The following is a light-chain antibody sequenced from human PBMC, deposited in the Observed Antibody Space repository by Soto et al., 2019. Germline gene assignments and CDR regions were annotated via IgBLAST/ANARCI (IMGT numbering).Light chain of an antibody. V-gene: IGKV1-39*01. Sequence: DIQMTQSPSSLSASVGDRVTITCRASQSISRFLNWYQQKPGKAPKLLIYAASSLQSGVPSRFSGSGSGTDFTLTISSLQPEDFVTYYCQQSYSPPPVTFGQGTRLEIK. J-gene: IGKJ5*01. CDR3: QQSYSPPPVT. CDR1: QSISRF. CDR2: AAS.